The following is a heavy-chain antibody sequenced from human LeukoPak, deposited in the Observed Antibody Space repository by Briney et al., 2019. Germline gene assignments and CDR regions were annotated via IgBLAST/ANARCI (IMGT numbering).Heavy chain of an antibody. CDR3: ARDPYYDILTGLFED. J-gene: IGHJ4*02. V-gene: IGHV4-61*02. Sequence: PSQTLSLTCTVSGGSLSGGSYYWSWIRQPAGKGLEWIGRIYTSGSTNYNPSLKSRVTISVDTSKNQFSLKPSSVTAADTAVYYCARDPYYDILTGLFEDWGQGTLVTVSS. CDR1: GGSLSGGSYY. CDR2: IYTSGST. D-gene: IGHD3-9*01.